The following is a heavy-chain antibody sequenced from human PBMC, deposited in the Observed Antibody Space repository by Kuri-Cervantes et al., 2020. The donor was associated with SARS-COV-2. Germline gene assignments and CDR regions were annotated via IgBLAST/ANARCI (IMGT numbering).Heavy chain of an antibody. V-gene: IGHV4-59*12. J-gene: IGHJ4*02. D-gene: IGHD4-17*01. CDR3: ARGRTTDLDS. CDR2: IYYSGST. CDR1: GGSISSYY. Sequence: SETLSPTCTVSGGSISSYYWSWIRQPPGKGLEWIGYIYYSGSTNYNPSLKSRVITSLDMSKKQFSLRLTSVTAADTGLYFCARGRTTDLDSWGQGTLVTVSS.